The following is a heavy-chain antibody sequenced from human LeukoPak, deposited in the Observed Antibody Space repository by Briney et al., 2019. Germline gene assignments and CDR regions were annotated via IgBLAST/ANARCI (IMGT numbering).Heavy chain of an antibody. V-gene: IGHV4-59*13. Sequence: SETLSLTCSVSVGSISLYYWSGIRQPRAGGREGIGYIYYRWTTNYNPSRESGVHISVDTYKNQFSLKLSSVNDADTAVYYCARGSITIFGVVSTSSPTHPDRDPINWFDPWGQGNPVNVSS. CDR3: ARGSITIFGVVSTSSPTHPDRDPINWFDP. CDR2: IYYRWTT. D-gene: IGHD3-3*01. J-gene: IGHJ5*02. CDR1: VGSISLYY.